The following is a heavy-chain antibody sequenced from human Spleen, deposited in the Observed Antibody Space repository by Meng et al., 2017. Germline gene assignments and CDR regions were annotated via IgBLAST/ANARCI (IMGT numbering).Heavy chain of an antibody. J-gene: IGHJ4*02. V-gene: IGHV5-51*01. Sequence: GGSLRLSCQGSGYNFPRYWIGWVRQMPGKGLEWMGIIYPADSETKYSPSFQGQVGISADKSMRTVYVQWSSLQASDSGIYYCARHSRGYYDSSGYYMDNWGQGTLVTVSS. CDR2: IYPADSET. CDR1: GYNFPRYW. CDR3: ARHSRGYYDSSGYYMDN. D-gene: IGHD3-22*01.